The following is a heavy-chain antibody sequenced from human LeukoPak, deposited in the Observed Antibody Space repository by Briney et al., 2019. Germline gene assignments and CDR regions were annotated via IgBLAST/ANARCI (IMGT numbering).Heavy chain of an antibody. D-gene: IGHD6-19*01. CDR2: FDPEDGET. CDR1: GYTLTELS. Sequence: ASVKVSCKVSGYTLTELSMHWVRQAPGKGLEWMGGFDPEDGETIYAQKFQGRVTMTEDTSTDTAYMELSSLRSEDTAVYYCATVAGARGGRFFDYWGQGTLVTVSS. CDR3: ATVAGARGGRFFDY. V-gene: IGHV1-24*01. J-gene: IGHJ4*02.